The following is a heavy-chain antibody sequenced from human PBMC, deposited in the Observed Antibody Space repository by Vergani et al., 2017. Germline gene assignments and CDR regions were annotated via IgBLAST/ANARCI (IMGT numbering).Heavy chain of an antibody. D-gene: IGHD4-23*01. Sequence: EVQLVESGGGLVQPGGSLRLSCAASGFTFSSYWMSWVRQAPGKGLEWVVNIKQDGSEKYYVDSVKGRFTISRDNAKNSLYLQMNSLRAEDTAVYYCARDLTVVTPSSYYYYGMDVWGQGTTVTVSS. CDR1: GFTFSSYW. V-gene: IGHV3-7*01. CDR3: ARDLTVVTPSSYYYYGMDV. CDR2: IKQDGSEK. J-gene: IGHJ6*02.